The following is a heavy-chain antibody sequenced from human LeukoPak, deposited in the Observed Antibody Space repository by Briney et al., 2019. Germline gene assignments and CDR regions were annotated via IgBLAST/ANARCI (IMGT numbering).Heavy chain of an antibody. Sequence: AGGSLRLSCAASGFTFSSYAMSWVRQAPGKGLEWVSAISGSGGSTYYADSVKGRFPISRDNSKNTLYLQMNSLRAEATAVYYCAKGDCSSTSCYTDYWGQGTLITVSS. J-gene: IGHJ4*02. CDR3: AKGDCSSTSCYTDY. CDR1: GFTFSSYA. CDR2: ISGSGGST. D-gene: IGHD2-2*02. V-gene: IGHV3-23*01.